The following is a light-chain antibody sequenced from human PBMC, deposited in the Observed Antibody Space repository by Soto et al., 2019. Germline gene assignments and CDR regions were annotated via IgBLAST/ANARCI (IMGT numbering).Light chain of an antibody. CDR2: GVN. CDR3: SSYTSSITYV. Sequence: QSVLTQPASVSGAPGQALTISLTGTSSDIGDYNYVSWYQQRPEKAPELMIYGVNNRPPGVSNRFSGSKSGSTASLTISGLQAEDEADYYCSSYTSSITYVFGTGTKSPS. CDR1: SSDIGDYNY. J-gene: IGLJ1*01. V-gene: IGLV2-14*01.